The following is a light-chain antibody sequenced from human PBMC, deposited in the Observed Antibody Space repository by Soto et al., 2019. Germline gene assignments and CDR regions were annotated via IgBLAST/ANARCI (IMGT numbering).Light chain of an antibody. CDR2: KAS. CDR3: QQYSDYPWT. Sequence: DIQMTQSPSTLSASVGDRVTITCRASQIISNWLAWYQQKPGKAPKLLISKASSLESGVPSRFSGSGSGTEFTLTISSLQPDDFATYYCQQYSDYPWTFGQGTKVEIK. CDR1: QIISNW. J-gene: IGKJ1*01. V-gene: IGKV1-5*03.